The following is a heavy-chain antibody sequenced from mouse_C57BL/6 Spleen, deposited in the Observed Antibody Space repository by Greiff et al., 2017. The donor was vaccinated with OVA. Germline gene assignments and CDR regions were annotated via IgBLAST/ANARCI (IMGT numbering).Heavy chain of an antibody. Sequence: VQLQQSGAELVMPGASVKLSCKASGYTFTSYWMHWVKQRPGQGLEWIGEIDPSDSYTNYNQKFKGKSTLTVDKSSSTAYMQLSSLTSEDSAVYYCARLTIGAMDDWGQGTSVTVSS. J-gene: IGHJ4*01. V-gene: IGHV1-69*01. CDR1: GYTFTSYW. D-gene: IGHD2-12*01. CDR2: IDPSDSYT. CDR3: ARLTIGAMDD.